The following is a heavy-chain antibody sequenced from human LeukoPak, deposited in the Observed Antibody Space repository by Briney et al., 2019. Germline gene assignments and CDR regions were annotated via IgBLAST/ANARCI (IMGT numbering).Heavy chain of an antibody. CDR2: IRSKAYGGTT. Sequence: GGSLRLSCTASGFTFGEYAMSWVRQAPGKGLEWVSFIRSKAYGGTTEYAASVKGRFTISRDDSKSIAYLQMNSLKTEDTAVYYCTRTIEGAFDIWGQGTMVTVSS. V-gene: IGHV3-49*04. J-gene: IGHJ3*02. CDR3: TRTIEGAFDI. CDR1: GFTFGEYA. D-gene: IGHD5-24*01.